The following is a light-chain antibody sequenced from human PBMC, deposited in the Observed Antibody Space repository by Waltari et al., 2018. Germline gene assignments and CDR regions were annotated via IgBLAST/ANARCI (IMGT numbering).Light chain of an antibody. Sequence: IHMTQSPLSLSASLGDRVTITCRASQAISNSFAWYQQRPGKAPKLLLYSASKLETGVPSRFSGSGSGTDYTLTISSLQPEDFATYYCQHYYNAPFTFGPGTKVDVK. CDR2: SAS. V-gene: IGKV1-NL1*01. CDR3: QHYYNAPFT. CDR1: QAISNS. J-gene: IGKJ3*01.